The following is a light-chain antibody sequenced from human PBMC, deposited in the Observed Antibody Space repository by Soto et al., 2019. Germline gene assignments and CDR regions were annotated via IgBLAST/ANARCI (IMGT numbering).Light chain of an antibody. V-gene: IGLV2-8*01. CDR2: EVT. J-gene: IGLJ2*01. Sequence: QSVLTQPPSASGSPGQSVTISCTGTGSDVASYDYVSWYQQHPGKAPKLIIYEVTKRPSGVTDRFSASKSGTTASLTVSGLQDEDEADYYCSSYADTNNLVFGGGTQLTVL. CDR3: SSYADTNNLV. CDR1: GSDVASYDY.